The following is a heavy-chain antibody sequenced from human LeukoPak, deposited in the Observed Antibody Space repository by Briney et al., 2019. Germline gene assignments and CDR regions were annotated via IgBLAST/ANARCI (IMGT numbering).Heavy chain of an antibody. CDR1: GYSISSSNW. CDR3: ASVSARPDYHFDS. D-gene: IGHD6-6*01. V-gene: IGHV4-28*01. CDR2: IYYSGST. J-gene: IGHJ4*02. Sequence: PSETLSLTCAVSGYSISSSNWWGWIRQPPGKGLEWIGYIYYSGSTYYSPSLKGRVTMSIDTSKNQFSLKLSSVTAVDTAVYYCASVSARPDYHFDSWGQGTLVTVSS.